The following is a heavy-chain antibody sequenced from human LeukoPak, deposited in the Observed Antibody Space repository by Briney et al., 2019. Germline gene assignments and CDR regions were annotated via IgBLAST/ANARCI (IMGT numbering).Heavy chain of an antibody. Sequence: GGSLILSCAASGFTFSSYSMNWVRQAPGKGLEWVSSISSSSSYIYYADSVKGRFTISRDSAKNSLYLQMNSLRAEDTAVYYCARGPYSSNWYVDYWGQGTLVTVAS. CDR2: ISSSSSYI. V-gene: IGHV3-21*06. D-gene: IGHD6-13*01. J-gene: IGHJ4*02. CDR1: GFTFSSYS. CDR3: ARGPYSSNWYVDY.